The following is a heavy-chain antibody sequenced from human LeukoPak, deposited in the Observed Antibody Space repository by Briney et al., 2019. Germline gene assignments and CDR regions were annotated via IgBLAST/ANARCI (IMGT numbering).Heavy chain of an antibody. V-gene: IGHV3-21*01. CDR1: GFILSDCG. Sequence: PGGSLRLSCAASGFILSDCGMHWVRQAPGKGLEWVSSISSSSGYIYYADSVKGRFIISRDNAKNSLYLQMNSLRDEDTAVYYCARDLFYDYWGQGTMVTVSS. D-gene: IGHD2/OR15-2a*01. J-gene: IGHJ3*01. CDR3: ARDLFYDY. CDR2: ISSSSGYI.